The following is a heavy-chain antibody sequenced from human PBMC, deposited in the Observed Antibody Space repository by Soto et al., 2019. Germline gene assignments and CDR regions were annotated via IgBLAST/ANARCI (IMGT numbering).Heavy chain of an antibody. J-gene: IGHJ5*02. D-gene: IGHD4-17*01. Sequence: QVQLQQWGAGLLKPSETLSLTCTVFGGSFSNYYWTWIRQPPGKGLEWIGEISHSGSTSYNPSLKSRATISVDTSKNQFSLKLSSVTAADTAVYYCSGGDYGVRGGAWGQGTLVTVSS. CDR3: SGGDYGVRGGA. CDR1: GGSFSNYY. CDR2: ISHSGST. V-gene: IGHV4-34*01.